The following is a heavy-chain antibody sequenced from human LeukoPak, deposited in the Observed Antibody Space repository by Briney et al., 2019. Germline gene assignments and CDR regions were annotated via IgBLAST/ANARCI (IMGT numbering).Heavy chain of an antibody. D-gene: IGHD3-16*01. V-gene: IGHV3-23*01. CDR2: ISGHGTST. CDR3: AKSVGATTLFDS. J-gene: IGHJ4*02. Sequence: GGSLRLSCAASGFTFTTYAMAWVRHGPGKGLEWVSFISGHGTSTYYADSVKGRLTISRDKSKNTMFLQMDSLRVEDTAIYYCAKSVGATTLFDSWGQGTLVTVSS. CDR1: GFTFTTYA.